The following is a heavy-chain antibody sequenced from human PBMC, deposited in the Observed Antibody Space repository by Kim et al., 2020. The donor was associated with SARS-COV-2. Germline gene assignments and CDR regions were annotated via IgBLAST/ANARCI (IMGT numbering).Heavy chain of an antibody. CDR3: AREVDDVDY. Sequence: SNKYYADSVKGRFTISRDNSKNTRYLQMNSLRAEDTAVYYCAREVDDVDYWGQGTLVTVSS. D-gene: IGHD5-12*01. V-gene: IGHV3-30-3*01. CDR2: SNK. J-gene: IGHJ4*02.